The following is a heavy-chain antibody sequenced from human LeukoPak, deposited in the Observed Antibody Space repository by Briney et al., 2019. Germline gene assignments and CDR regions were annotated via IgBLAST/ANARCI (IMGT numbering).Heavy chain of an antibody. CDR3: ARDRGAYCGGDCYLGFDY. V-gene: IGHV3-21*01. J-gene: IGHJ4*01. Sequence: PGGSLRLSCAASGFTFSSYTMNWVRQPPGKGLEWVSFIVGSSGYISYADSVKGRFTISRDNAKKSLYLQMTSLTAEDTAVYYCARDRGAYCGGDCYLGFDYWGRGTLVTVSS. CDR1: GFTFSSYT. D-gene: IGHD2-21*02. CDR2: IVGSSGYI.